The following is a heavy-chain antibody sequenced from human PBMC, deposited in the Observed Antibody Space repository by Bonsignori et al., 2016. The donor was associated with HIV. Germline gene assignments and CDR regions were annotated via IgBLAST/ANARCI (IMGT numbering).Heavy chain of an antibody. V-gene: IGHV1-2*02. CDR1: GYTFTGYY. D-gene: IGHD3-16*02. CDR3: ARSPAYYDYVWGSYRFDY. J-gene: IGHJ4*02. CDR2: INPNSGGT. Sequence: ASVKVSCKASGYTFTGYYMHWVRQAPGQGLEWMGWINPNSGGTNYAQKFQGRVTMTRDTSISTAYMELSRLRSDDTAVYYCARSPAYYDYVWGSYRFDYWGQGTLVTVSS.